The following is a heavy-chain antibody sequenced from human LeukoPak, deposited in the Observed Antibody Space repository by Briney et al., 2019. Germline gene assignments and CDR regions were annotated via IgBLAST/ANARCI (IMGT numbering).Heavy chain of an antibody. D-gene: IGHD1-26*01. Sequence: GGSLRLSCAASGFTFSSYTMNWVRQAPGKGLEWVSSISTSSIYIYYADSLKGRFTISRDNARKSLYLQMNSLRAEDTALYFCAQWSRYFDYWGQGTLVTVSS. CDR3: AQWSRYFDY. CDR2: ISTSSIYI. CDR1: GFTFSSYT. J-gene: IGHJ4*02. V-gene: IGHV3-21*04.